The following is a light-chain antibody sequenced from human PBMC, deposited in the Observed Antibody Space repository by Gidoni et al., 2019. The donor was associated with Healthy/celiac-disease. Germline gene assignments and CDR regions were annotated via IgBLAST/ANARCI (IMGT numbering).Light chain of an antibody. Sequence: SYELTQPLSVSVSPGQTASITCSGDKLGDKYACWYQQKPCQSPVLVIYQDSKRPSGFHEGFSGSNSGNTATMTISGTQAMDEADYYCQAWDSSTVVFGGGTKLTVL. CDR2: QDS. CDR3: QAWDSSTVV. V-gene: IGLV3-1*01. J-gene: IGLJ2*01. CDR1: KLGDKY.